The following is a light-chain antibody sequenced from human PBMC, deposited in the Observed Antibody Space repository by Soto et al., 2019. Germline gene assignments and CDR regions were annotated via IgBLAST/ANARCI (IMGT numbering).Light chain of an antibody. V-gene: IGLV1-44*01. CDR3: AAGDGSLNNVL. Sequence: QSVLTQPPSASGTPGQRVTISCSGGGPNIGTNTVNWYRQLPGTAPKLVIFGDNQRPSGVPDRFSGSKSGTSASLAISGPKSGNGANYYWAAGDGSLNNVLFGGGKKLPVL. CDR1: GPNIGTNT. CDR2: GDN. J-gene: IGLJ2*01.